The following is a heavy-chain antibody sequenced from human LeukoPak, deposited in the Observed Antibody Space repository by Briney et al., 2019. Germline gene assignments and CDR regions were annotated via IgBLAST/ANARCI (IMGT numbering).Heavy chain of an antibody. Sequence: AGGSLRLSCAASGFTVSSNYMSWVRQAPGKGLEWVSIIYGSGDTCYADSVKGRFTISRDNSKNTLYLQMNSLRAEDTAVYYCAMVKGRLRFDYWGQGTLVAVSS. V-gene: IGHV3-66*01. CDR1: GFTVSSNY. D-gene: IGHD4-23*01. CDR3: AMVKGRLRFDY. CDR2: IYGSGDT. J-gene: IGHJ4*02.